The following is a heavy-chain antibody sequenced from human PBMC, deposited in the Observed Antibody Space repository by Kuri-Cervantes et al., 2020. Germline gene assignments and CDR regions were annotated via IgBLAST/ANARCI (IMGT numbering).Heavy chain of an antibody. CDR2: ISSSGSTI. Sequence: GGSLRLSCAASGFTFSDYWMSWVRQAPGKGLEWVSYISSSGSTIYYADSVKGRFIISRDNSKNTLYLQMNSLRAEDTAVYYCARATGYTFDYWGQGTMVTVSS. V-gene: IGHV3-48*01. D-gene: IGHD5-12*01. CDR1: GFTFSDYW. CDR3: ARATGYTFDY. J-gene: IGHJ4*03.